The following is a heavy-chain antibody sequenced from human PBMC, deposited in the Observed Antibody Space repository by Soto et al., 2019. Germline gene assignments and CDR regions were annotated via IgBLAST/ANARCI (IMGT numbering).Heavy chain of an antibody. CDR1: GYTFTSYY. CDR3: ARGLLRGVSWFDP. Sequence: ASVKVSCKASGYTFTSYYMHWVRQAPGQGLEWMGIINPSGGSTSYAQKFQGRVTMTRDTSTSIVYMELSSLRSEDTAVYYCARGLLRGVSWFDPWGQGTLVTVS. J-gene: IGHJ5*02. V-gene: IGHV1-46*01. D-gene: IGHD2-15*01. CDR2: INPSGGST.